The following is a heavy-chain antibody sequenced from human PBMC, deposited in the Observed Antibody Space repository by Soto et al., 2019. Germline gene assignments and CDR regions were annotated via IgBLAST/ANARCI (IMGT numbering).Heavy chain of an antibody. Sequence: QVQLEQSGAEVKQPGSSVRVSCKTSGGTFSTYAINWVRQAPGQGLEWMGAIIPLFGTADYSQKFQGRVTITAVDSTRTAYMELSSLRSDDTAGYFCARPKGTYSSGYYYFDFWGQGTLVTVSS. J-gene: IGHJ4*02. CDR1: GGTFSTYA. V-gene: IGHV1-69*01. CDR2: IIPLFGTA. CDR3: ARPKGTYSSGYYYFDF. D-gene: IGHD6-19*01.